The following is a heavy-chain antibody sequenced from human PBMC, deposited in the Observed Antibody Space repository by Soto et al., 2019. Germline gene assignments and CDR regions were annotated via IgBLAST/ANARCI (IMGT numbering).Heavy chain of an antibody. J-gene: IGHJ6*02. Sequence: GGSLRLSCAASGFTFSSYSMNWVRQAPGKGLEWVSSISSSSSYIYYADSVKGRFTISRDNAKNSLYLQMNSLRAEDTAVYYCARDLPYYYGMDVWGQGTTVTVSS. CDR3: ARDLPYYYGMDV. V-gene: IGHV3-21*01. CDR1: GFTFSSYS. CDR2: ISSSSSYI.